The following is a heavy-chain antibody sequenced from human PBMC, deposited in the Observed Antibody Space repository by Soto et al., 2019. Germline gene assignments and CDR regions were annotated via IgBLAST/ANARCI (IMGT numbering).Heavy chain of an antibody. J-gene: IGHJ6*02. Sequence: GGSLRLSCAASGFTFSSYSMNWVRQAPGKGLEWVSSISSSSSYIYYADSVKGRFTISRDNAKNSLYLQMNSLRAEDTAVYYCARDLPYYYGMDVWGQGTTVTVSS. CDR3: ARDLPYYYGMDV. V-gene: IGHV3-21*01. CDR1: GFTFSSYS. CDR2: ISSSSSYI.